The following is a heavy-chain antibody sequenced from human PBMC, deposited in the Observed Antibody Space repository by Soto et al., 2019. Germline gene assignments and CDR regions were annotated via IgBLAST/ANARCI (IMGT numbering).Heavy chain of an antibody. Sequence: GASVKVSCKASGGTFSSYAISWVRQAPGQGLEWMGGIIPIFGTANYAQKFQGRVTITADESTSTAYMELSSLRSEDTAVYYCARGVATNRGTYYYGMDVWGQGTTVTVSS. CDR3: ARGVATNRGTYYYGMDV. V-gene: IGHV1-69*13. CDR2: IIPIFGTA. D-gene: IGHD5-12*01. CDR1: GGTFSSYA. J-gene: IGHJ6*02.